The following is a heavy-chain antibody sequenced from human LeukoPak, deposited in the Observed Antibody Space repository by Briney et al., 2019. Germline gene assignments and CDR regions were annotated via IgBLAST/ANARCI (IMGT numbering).Heavy chain of an antibody. D-gene: IGHD2-2*01. CDR3: ARDLGPCSSTSCYAPIDYYYYYGMDV. J-gene: IGHJ6*04. V-gene: IGHV3-21*01. CDR1: GFTFSSYS. Sequence: GGSLRLSCAASGFTFSSYSMNWVRQAPGKGLEWVSSISSSSCYIYHADSVKGRFTISRDNAKNSLYLQMNSLRAEDTAVYYCARDLGPCSSTSCYAPIDYYYYYGMDVWGKGTTVTVSS. CDR2: ISSSSCYI.